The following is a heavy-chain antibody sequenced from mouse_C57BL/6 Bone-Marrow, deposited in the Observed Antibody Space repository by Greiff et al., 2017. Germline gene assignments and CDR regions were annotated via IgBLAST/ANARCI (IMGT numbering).Heavy chain of an antibody. J-gene: IGHJ1*03. CDR1: GFTFSSYG. D-gene: IGHD1-1*01. V-gene: IGHV5-6*01. Sequence: DVQLVESGGDLVKPGGSLKLSCAASGFTFSSYGMSWVRQTPDKRLEWVANISSGGSYTYYPDSVKGRFTISRDNDKNTLYLQISRLKSEDTAMYYCARHPYYGSSHGDFDVWGTGTTVTVSS. CDR3: ARHPYYGSSHGDFDV. CDR2: ISSGGSYT.